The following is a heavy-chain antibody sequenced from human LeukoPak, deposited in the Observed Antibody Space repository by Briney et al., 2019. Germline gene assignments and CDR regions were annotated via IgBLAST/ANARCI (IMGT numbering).Heavy chain of an antibody. CDR1: GGSISSYY. V-gene: IGHV4-4*07. CDR2: IYTSGST. D-gene: IGHD3-22*01. CDR3: AGYVYYDSSGYYFDY. J-gene: IGHJ4*02. Sequence: SETLSLTCTVSGGSISSYYWSWIRQPAGKGLEWIGRIYTSGSTNYNPSLKSRVTISVDKSKNQFSLKLSSVTAADTAVYYCAGYVYYDSSGYYFDYWGQGTLVTVSS.